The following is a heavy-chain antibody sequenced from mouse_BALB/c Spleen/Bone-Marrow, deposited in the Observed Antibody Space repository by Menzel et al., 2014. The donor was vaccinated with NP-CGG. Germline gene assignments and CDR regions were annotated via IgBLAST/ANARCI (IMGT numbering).Heavy chain of an antibody. CDR3: AKDYGSRHYFDY. J-gene: IGHJ2*01. CDR1: GSSLTSYG. D-gene: IGHD1-1*01. Sequence: VNVVESGPGLVAPSQSLSITCTVSGSSLTSYGVHWVRQPPGKGLEWLGVIWTGGTTNYDSALMSRLSISKDNSESXVFLKMKSLQTNDTAIYYCAKDYGSRHYFDYWGQGTTLTVSS. V-gene: IGHV2-9*02. CDR2: IWTGGTT.